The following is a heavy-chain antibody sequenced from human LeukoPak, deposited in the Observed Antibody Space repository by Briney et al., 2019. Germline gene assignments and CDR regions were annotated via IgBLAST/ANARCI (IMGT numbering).Heavy chain of an antibody. Sequence: SETLSLTRTVSGDSINDYYWSWIRQPAGKGLEWIGRIYKSGSIDYNPSLRSRVTMSLDMSKNQFSLKLNSVTAADTAVYYCAMDCRGATCYSGAFDIWGQRTMVTVSS. CDR1: GDSINDYY. D-gene: IGHD2-15*01. CDR2: IYKSGSI. CDR3: AMDCRGATCYSGAFDI. V-gene: IGHV4-4*07. J-gene: IGHJ3*02.